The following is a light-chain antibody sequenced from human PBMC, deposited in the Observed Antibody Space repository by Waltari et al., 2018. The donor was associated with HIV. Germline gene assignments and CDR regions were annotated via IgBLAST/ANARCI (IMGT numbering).Light chain of an antibody. V-gene: IGLV2-23*02. CDR1: STNIGSYNL. CDR2: EVN. J-gene: IGLJ2*01. CDR3: CSYAGSSNLV. Sequence: QSALTQSASVSGSLGQSITISCTGTSTNIGSYNLVSWYQQHPGKAPKVIIYEVNKRPSGVSNRFSGSTSGSTASLTISGLQAEDEADYYCCSYAGSSNLVFGGGTKLTVL.